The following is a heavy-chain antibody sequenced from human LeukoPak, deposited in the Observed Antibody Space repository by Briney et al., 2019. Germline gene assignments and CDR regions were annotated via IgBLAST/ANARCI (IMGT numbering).Heavy chain of an antibody. D-gene: IGHD4-17*01. CDR1: GGTFSSYA. CDR3: ARDSTVTIEYYYGMDV. Sequence: SVKVSCKASGGTFSSYAISWVRQAPGQGLEWMGRTIPILGIANYARKFQGRVTITADKSTSTAYMELSSLRSEDTAVYYCARDSTVTIEYYYGMDVWGQGTTVTVSS. J-gene: IGHJ6*02. CDR2: TIPILGIA. V-gene: IGHV1-69*04.